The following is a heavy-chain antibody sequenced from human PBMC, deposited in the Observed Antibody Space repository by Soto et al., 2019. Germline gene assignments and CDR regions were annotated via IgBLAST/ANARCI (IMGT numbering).Heavy chain of an antibody. J-gene: IGHJ5*02. CDR1: GGSISSGGYY. CDR2: IYYSGST. Sequence: QVQLQESGPGLVKPSQTLSLTCTVSGGSISSGGYYWSWIRQHPGKGLEWIGYIYYSGSTYYNPSLKCRVTISVDTSKNQFCLELSSVTAADTAVYYCARGGGFYYGSGKDNWFDPWGQGTLVTVSS. CDR3: ARGGGFYYGSGKDNWFDP. V-gene: IGHV4-31*03. D-gene: IGHD3-10*01.